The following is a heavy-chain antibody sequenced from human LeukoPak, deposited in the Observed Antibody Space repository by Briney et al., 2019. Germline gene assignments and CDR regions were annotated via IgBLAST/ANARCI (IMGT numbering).Heavy chain of an antibody. J-gene: IGHJ2*01. Sequence: GGSLRLSCAASGFTFSSYWMSWVRQAPGKGLEWVANIKQDGSEKYYVDPVKGRFTISRDNAKNSLYLQMNSLRAEDTAVYYCARAVGDYAESRYFDLWGRGTLVTVSS. D-gene: IGHD4-17*01. CDR3: ARAVGDYAESRYFDL. CDR1: GFTFSSYW. V-gene: IGHV3-7*01. CDR2: IKQDGSEK.